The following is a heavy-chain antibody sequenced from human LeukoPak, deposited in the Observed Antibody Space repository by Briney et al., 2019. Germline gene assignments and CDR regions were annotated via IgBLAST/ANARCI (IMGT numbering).Heavy chain of an antibody. CDR2: IIPIFGTA. CDR3: ARAVNEGISSYYRDV. J-gene: IGHJ6*03. D-gene: IGHD2/OR15-2a*01. V-gene: IGHV1-69*13. CDR1: GGTFSSYA. Sequence: ASVKVSCKASGGTFSSYAISWVRQAPGQGLEWMGGIIPIFGTANYAQKFQGRVTITADESTSTAYMELSSLRSEDTAVYYCARAVNEGISSYYRDVGAKGTTVTVSS.